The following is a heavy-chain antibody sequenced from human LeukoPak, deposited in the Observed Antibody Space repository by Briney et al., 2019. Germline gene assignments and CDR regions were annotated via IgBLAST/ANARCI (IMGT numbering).Heavy chain of an antibody. CDR2: IYYSGST. Sequence: SETLSLTCAVSGYSISSGYYWSWIRQPPGKGLEGIGYIYYSGSTNYNPSLKSRVTISVDTSKNQSSVKLSSVTAADTAVYYCARDLYCSSTSCYDKPYYYGMDVWGKGTTVTVSS. CDR1: GYSISSGYY. V-gene: IGHV4-61*01. CDR3: ARDLYCSSTSCYDKPYYYGMDV. D-gene: IGHD2-2*01. J-gene: IGHJ6*04.